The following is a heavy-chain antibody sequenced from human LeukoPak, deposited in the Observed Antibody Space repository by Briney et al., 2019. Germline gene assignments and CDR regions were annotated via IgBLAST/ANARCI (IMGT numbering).Heavy chain of an antibody. CDR3: ARVANDLVLAFDI. Sequence: SETLSLTCTVSGGSISSGGYYWSWIRQHPGKGLEWIGYIYYSGSTYYNPSLKSRVAISVDTSKNQFSLKLSSVTAADTAVYYCARVANDLVLAFDIWGQGTMVTVSS. CDR2: IYYSGST. J-gene: IGHJ3*02. D-gene: IGHD3-16*01. V-gene: IGHV4-31*03. CDR1: GGSISSGGYY.